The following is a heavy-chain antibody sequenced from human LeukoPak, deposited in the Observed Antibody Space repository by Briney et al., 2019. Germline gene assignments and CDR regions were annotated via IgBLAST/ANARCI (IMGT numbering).Heavy chain of an antibody. CDR3: ARDPKVIAVPDGTNDWIYP. V-gene: IGHV1-69*04. CDR1: VDTFGNYA. D-gene: IGHD6-19*01. Sequence: SVRVSCKASVDTFGNYAINWVRQAPAQGLEWMGRIIPIFSKTDYAQKFQGRLTITADKSTSTAYLELSNLSSKDTAVYYCARDPKVIAVPDGTNDWIYPWGQGTLVTVSS. J-gene: IGHJ5*02. CDR2: IIPIFSKT.